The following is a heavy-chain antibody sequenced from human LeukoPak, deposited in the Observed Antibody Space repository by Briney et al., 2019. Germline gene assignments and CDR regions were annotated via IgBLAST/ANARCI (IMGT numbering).Heavy chain of an antibody. V-gene: IGHV4-39*07. D-gene: IGHD3-22*01. J-gene: IGHJ4*02. CDR3: ATLGEYYDSSGYYYN. CDR1: GGSISSGVHY. CDR2: IYYSGST. Sequence: PSETLSLTCTVSGGSISSGVHYWGWIRQPPGKGLEWIGSIYYSGSTYYNPSLKSRVTISVDSSKNQFSLKLTSVTAADTAVYYCATLGEYYDSSGYYYNWGQGTLVTVSS.